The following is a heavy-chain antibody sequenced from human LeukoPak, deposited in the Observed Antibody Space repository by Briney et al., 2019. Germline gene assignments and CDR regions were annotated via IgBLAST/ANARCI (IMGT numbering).Heavy chain of an antibody. CDR3: AKPLEKYTYGGNFDY. CDR1: GFTFSSYA. J-gene: IGHJ4*02. V-gene: IGHV3-23*01. Sequence: GGSLRLSCEASGFTFSSYAMSWVRQAPGKGLAWVSVISSSADSTYYADSVKGRFTFSRDNSKNTLYLQMNDLRAEDTAVYYCAKPLEKYTYGGNFDYWGQGILVTVSS. CDR2: ISSSADST. D-gene: IGHD4-23*01.